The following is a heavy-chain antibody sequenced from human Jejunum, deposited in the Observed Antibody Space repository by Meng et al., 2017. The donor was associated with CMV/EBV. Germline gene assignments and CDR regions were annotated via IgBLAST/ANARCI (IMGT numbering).Heavy chain of an antibody. Sequence: CAASGFTFDDYAMHWVRQAPGKGLEWVSGINWNSDYIYYADSVKGRFTISRDNAKNSLYLQMNNLRAEDTALYYCARDNDFTNSYWGQGTLVTVSS. D-gene: IGHD4-11*01. J-gene: IGHJ4*02. CDR1: GFTFDDYA. CDR2: INWNSDYI. V-gene: IGHV3-9*01. CDR3: ARDNDFTNSY.